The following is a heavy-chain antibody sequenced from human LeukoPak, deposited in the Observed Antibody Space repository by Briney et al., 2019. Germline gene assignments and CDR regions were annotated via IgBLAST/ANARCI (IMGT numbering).Heavy chain of an antibody. Sequence: GGSLKLSCAASGFTFSGSAMHWVRQDSGKGLEWVGRIRSKTNSYATAYAASVKGRFTISRDDSKNTAYLQMNSLKTEDTAVYYCARARDPYGDYGGGAFDIWGQGSLVTVSS. CDR1: GFTFSGSA. CDR2: IRSKTNSYAT. D-gene: IGHD4-17*01. J-gene: IGHJ3*02. CDR3: ARARDPYGDYGGGAFDI. V-gene: IGHV3-73*01.